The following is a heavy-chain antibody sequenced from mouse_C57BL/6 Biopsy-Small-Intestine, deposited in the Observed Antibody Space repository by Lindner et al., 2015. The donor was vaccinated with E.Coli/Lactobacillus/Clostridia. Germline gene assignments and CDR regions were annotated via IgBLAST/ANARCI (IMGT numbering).Heavy chain of an antibody. CDR2: IIPLFGSA. CDR3: ASSPAESLVRLGYDWEYFYYYNMDV. D-gene: IGHD1-1*01. J-gene: IGHJ1*01. CDR1: GGTFSTYA. V-gene: IGHV1-4*01. Sequence: SVKVSCKASGGTFSTYAFSWVRQAPGQGLEWMGGIIPLFGSAKYAQKFQGRVTITADESTSTAYMELSSLRSEDTAVYYCASSPAESLVRLGYDWEYFYYYNMDVWGQGTTVTVSS.